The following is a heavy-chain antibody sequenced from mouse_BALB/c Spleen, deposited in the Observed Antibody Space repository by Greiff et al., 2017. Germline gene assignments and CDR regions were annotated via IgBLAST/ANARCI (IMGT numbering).Heavy chain of an antibody. CDR2: INPSNGRT. CDR1: GYTFTSYW. Sequence: QVQLQQSGAELVKPGASVKLSCKASGYTFTSYWMHWVKQRPGQGLEWIGEINPSNGRTNYNEKFKSKATLTVDKSSSTAYMQLSSLTSEDSAVYFCARWAHYAMDYWGQGTSVTVSS. V-gene: IGHV1S81*02. J-gene: IGHJ4*01. CDR3: ARWAHYAMDY.